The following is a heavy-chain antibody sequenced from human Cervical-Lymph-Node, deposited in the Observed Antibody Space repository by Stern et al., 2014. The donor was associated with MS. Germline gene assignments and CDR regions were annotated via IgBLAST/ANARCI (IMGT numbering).Heavy chain of an antibody. V-gene: IGHV1-46*02. CDR3: AVRYCSGGRCYSVPDV. D-gene: IGHD2-15*01. CDR2: VNPSGAT. CDR1: EYTDNKYL. J-gene: IGHJ6*02. Sequence: VHLVESGSEVKKPGASVKVSCKAYEYTDNKYLIHWGRQAPGQRTDRMWVVNPSGATNDAQKVQDTVTMTTDASTSTFYMELSRLRSEDTAVYYCAVRYCSGGRCYSVPDVWGQGTTVIVSS.